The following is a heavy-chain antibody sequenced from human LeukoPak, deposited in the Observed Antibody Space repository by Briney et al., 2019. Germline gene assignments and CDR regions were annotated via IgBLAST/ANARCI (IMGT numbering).Heavy chain of an antibody. CDR3: AKGGYIAAAGTVYYYMDV. Sequence: GGSLRLSCAASGFTFSNYAMSWVRQAPGKGLEWVSGITGSGGTTFYADSVKGRFTISRDNSKNTLYLQMNSLRAEDTAVYYCAKGGYIAAAGTVYYYMDVWGKGTTVTVSS. D-gene: IGHD6-13*01. J-gene: IGHJ6*03. V-gene: IGHV3-23*01. CDR1: GFTFSNYA. CDR2: ITGSGGTT.